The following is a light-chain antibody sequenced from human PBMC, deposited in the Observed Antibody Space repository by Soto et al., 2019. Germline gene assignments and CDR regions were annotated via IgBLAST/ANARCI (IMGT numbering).Light chain of an antibody. Sequence: SQSVSSNLAWYQQKPGQAPRPLIYDASTRATGIPARFSGSGSGTEFTLTISSLQSEDFAVYYCQHYNNWPPWTFGQGTKVDIK. CDR2: DAS. J-gene: IGKJ1*01. V-gene: IGKV3-15*01. CDR3: QHYNNWPPWT. CDR1: QSVSSN.